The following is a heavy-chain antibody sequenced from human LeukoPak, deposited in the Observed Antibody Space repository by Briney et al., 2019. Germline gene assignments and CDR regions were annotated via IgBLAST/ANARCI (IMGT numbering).Heavy chain of an antibody. CDR1: GFTFSSYG. D-gene: IGHD3-10*01. CDR3: ARAGFVGGFDY. Sequence: GSLRLSCAASGFTFSSYGMNWVRQAPGKGLEWVSSITSSSTYIYYADSVKGRFTISRDNAKNSLYLQMNSLRAEDTAVYYCARAGFVGGFDYWGQGTLVTVSS. CDR2: ITSSSTYI. J-gene: IGHJ4*02. V-gene: IGHV3-21*01.